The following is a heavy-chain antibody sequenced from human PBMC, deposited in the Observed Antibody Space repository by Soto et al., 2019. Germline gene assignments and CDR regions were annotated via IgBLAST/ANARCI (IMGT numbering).Heavy chain of an antibody. J-gene: IGHJ6*02. CDR2: IYYSGST. CDR3: ARTPYDILTGYGVVYYGMDV. CDR1: GCSISSYY. D-gene: IGHD3-9*01. Sequence: SETLSLTCTVSGCSISSYYWSWLRQPPGKGLEWIGYIYYSGSTNYNPSLKSRVTISVDTSKNQFSLKLSSVTAADTAVYYCARTPYDILTGYGVVYYGMDVWGQGTTVT. V-gene: IGHV4-59*08.